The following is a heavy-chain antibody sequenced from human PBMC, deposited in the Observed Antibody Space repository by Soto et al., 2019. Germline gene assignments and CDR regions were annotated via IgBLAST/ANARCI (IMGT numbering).Heavy chain of an antibody. D-gene: IGHD1-26*01. V-gene: IGHV3-33*01. CDR2: IWYDGSNK. CDR3: ARYPDTVKWELQPYFDY. Sequence: GGSLRLSCAASGFTFSSYGMHWVRQAPGKGLEWVAVIWYDGSNKYYADSVKGRFTISRDNSKNTLYLQMNSLRAEDTAVYYCARYPDTVKWELQPYFDYWGQGTLVTVSS. CDR1: GFTFSSYG. J-gene: IGHJ4*02.